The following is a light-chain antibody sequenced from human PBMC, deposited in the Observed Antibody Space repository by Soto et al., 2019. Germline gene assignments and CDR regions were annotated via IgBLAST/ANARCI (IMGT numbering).Light chain of an antibody. Sequence: DIQMTQSPSSLSASVGDSVTITCRASQSIARYLNWYQQKPGKAPKLLIYGASNLEPGVPSRFSGSGSGTDFTLTISSLQPEDFATYYCQQSYYTRTFGQGTKVDIK. CDR1: QSIARY. CDR2: GAS. V-gene: IGKV1-39*01. J-gene: IGKJ1*01. CDR3: QQSYYTRT.